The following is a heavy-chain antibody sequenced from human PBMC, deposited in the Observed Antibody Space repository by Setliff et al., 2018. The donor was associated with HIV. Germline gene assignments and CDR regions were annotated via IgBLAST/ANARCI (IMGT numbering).Heavy chain of an antibody. D-gene: IGHD6-6*01. J-gene: IGHJ4*02. Sequence: SETLSLTCTVSGGSISSYYWSWIRQPPGKGLEWIGYIYNSGTTNYNPSLKSRVTISVDTSKNHFSLKLSSVTAADTAVYYCARLVSSSSKFDSWGQGTLVTVSS. V-gene: IGHV4-59*01. CDR3: ARLVSSSSKFDS. CDR2: IYNSGTT. CDR1: GGSISSYY.